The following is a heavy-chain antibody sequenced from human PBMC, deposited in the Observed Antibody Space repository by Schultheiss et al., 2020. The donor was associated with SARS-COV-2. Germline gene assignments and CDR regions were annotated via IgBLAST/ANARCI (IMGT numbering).Heavy chain of an antibody. CDR3: AKDRYSSGWSFDY. V-gene: IGHV3-74*01. D-gene: IGHD6-19*01. CDR2: IKPDGTYT. CDR1: GFPFNNHW. Sequence: GGSLRLSCVASGFPFNNHWMHWVRQAPGEGLVWVSEIKPDGTYTGHADTLKGRFTISRDNAKNTLYLQMNSLRAEDSAVYYCAKDRYSSGWSFDYWGQGALVTVSS. J-gene: IGHJ4*02.